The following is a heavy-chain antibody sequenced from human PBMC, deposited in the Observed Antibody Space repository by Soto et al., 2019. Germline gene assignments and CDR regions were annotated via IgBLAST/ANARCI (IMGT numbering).Heavy chain of an antibody. D-gene: IGHD2-15*01. CDR1: GGTFSSYA. CDR2: IIANIGTA. Sequence: SVKVSCKASGGTFSSYAISWVRQAPGQGLEWMGGIIANIGTANYAQKLQGRVTMTTDTSTSTAYMELRSLRSDDTAVYYCAREVETGPMDWGQGTLVTVSS. CDR3: AREVETGPMD. J-gene: IGHJ4*02. V-gene: IGHV1-69*05.